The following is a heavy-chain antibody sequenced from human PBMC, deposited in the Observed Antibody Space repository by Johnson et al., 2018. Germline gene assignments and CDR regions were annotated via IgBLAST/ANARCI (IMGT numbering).Heavy chain of an antibody. CDR2: IWYDGSNK. CDR1: GFTFSSYG. Sequence: QVQLVESGGGVVQPGRSLRLSCAASGFTFSSYGMHWVRQAPDKGLEWVAVIWYDGSNKYYADSVKGRFTISRDNSKNTRYLQMNSLRAEDTAVYYCARDQDCRSTSCLGMGVWGQGTTVTVSS. J-gene: IGHJ6*02. V-gene: IGHV3-33*01. CDR3: ARDQDCRSTSCLGMGV. D-gene: IGHD2-2*01.